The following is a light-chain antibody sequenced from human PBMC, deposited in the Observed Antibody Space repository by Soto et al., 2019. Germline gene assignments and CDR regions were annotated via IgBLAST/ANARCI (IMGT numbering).Light chain of an antibody. Sequence: EIVLTQSPGTLSSSPGERATLSCRTSQRVSSKYLAWYQQKPGQPPRLLIYGAFTRATGIPDRFSGSGSGTDFTLTISRLEPDDFAVYFCQRYGGSLPFTFGQGTKMEI. J-gene: IGKJ2*01. V-gene: IGKV3-20*01. CDR3: QRYGGSLPFT. CDR2: GAF. CDR1: QRVSSKY.